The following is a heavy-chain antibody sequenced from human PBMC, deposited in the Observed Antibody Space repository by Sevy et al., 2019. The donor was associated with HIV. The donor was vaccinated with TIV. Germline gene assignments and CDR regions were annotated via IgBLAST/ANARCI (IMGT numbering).Heavy chain of an antibody. CDR3: ARGTAMDDPIDY. V-gene: IGHV6-1*01. Sequence: QSQTLSLTCAISGDSVSSNSAAWNWIRQSPSRGLEWLGRTYYRSEWYNDYAVSVKSRITINPDTSKNQFSLQLNSVTPEDTAVYYCARGTAMDDPIDYWGQGTLVTVSS. D-gene: IGHD5-18*01. J-gene: IGHJ4*02. CDR1: GDSVSSNSAA. CDR2: TYYRSEWYN.